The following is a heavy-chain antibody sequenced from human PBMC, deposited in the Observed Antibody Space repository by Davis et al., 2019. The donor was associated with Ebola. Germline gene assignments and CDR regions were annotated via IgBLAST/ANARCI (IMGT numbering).Heavy chain of an antibody. D-gene: IGHD3-22*01. J-gene: IGHJ4*02. Sequence: ASVKVSCKASGYTFTSYDINWVRQATGQGLEWMGWMNPNSGNTGYAQKFQGRVTMTTDTSTSTAYMELRSLRSDDTAVYYCARDLRLDSSGYLDYWGQGTLVTVSS. V-gene: IGHV1-8*02. CDR3: ARDLRLDSSGYLDY. CDR1: GYTFTSYD. CDR2: MNPNSGNT.